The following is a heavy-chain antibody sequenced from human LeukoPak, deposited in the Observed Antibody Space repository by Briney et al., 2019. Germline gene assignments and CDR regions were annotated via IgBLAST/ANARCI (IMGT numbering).Heavy chain of an antibody. CDR1: GFTFSSYA. V-gene: IGHV3-23*01. Sequence: PGGSLGLXCAASGFTFSSYAMSWVRQAPGKGLEWVSAISGSSVSTYYADSVKGRFTISRDNSKNTLYLQMDSLRAEDTAVYYCAKDLDCSSTSCYPDYWGQGTLVTVSS. CDR2: ISGSSVST. J-gene: IGHJ4*02. D-gene: IGHD2-2*01. CDR3: AKDLDCSSTSCYPDY.